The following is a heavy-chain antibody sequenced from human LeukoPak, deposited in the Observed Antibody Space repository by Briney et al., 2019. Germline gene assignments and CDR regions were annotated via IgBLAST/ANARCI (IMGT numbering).Heavy chain of an antibody. CDR1: GDSISSYS. D-gene: IGHD6-13*01. CDR3: AGSRPPHVGSSVDY. CDR2: IYYSGSA. V-gene: IGHV4-59*01. J-gene: IGHJ4*02. Sequence: SETLSLTCTVSGDSISSYSWSWIRQPPGKGLEWLGYIYYSGSANYNPSLKSRVTISVDTSKNQFSLKLSSVTAADTAVYYCAGSRPPHVGSSVDYWGRGTLVTVSS.